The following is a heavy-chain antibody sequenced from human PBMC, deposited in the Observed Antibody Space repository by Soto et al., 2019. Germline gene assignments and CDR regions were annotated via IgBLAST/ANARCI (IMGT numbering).Heavy chain of an antibody. CDR2: INPNSGVT. Sequence: QVQLVQSGAEVSKPGASVTVSCRSSGDSFNDYYIHWVRQAPGQGLEWMGWINPNSGVTKYAKKFQGWVSMTRDTSIRTVYMQLSRLRSDDTAVYYCARESGGATATLDYYYFYMDVWGTGTTVTVSS. CDR1: GDSFNDYY. D-gene: IGHD5-12*01. V-gene: IGHV1-2*04. CDR3: ARESGGATATLDYYYFYMDV. J-gene: IGHJ6*03.